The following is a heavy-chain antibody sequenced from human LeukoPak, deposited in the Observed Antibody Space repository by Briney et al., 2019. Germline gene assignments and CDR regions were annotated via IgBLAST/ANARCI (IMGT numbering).Heavy chain of an antibody. CDR2: ISSGSIYI. V-gene: IGHV3-21*01. D-gene: IGHD2-15*01. J-gene: IGHJ4*02. CDR3: SRDNDCSGGSCFDY. Sequence: GGSLRLSCAASGFTFSSYNMNWVRQAPGKGLEWVSSISSGSIYIYYADSVKGRFTISRDNAKNSLYLQMNSLRAEDTAVYYCSRDNDCSGGSCFDYWGQGTLVTVSS. CDR1: GFTFSSYN.